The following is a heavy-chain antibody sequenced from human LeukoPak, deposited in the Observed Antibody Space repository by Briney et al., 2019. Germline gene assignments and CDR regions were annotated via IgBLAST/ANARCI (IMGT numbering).Heavy chain of an antibody. J-gene: IGHJ4*02. CDR3: ARGFGPEMATIGDY. V-gene: IGHV4-34*01. Sequence: PSETLSLTCAVYGGSFSGYYWSWIRQPPGKGLEWIGEINHSGSTNYNPSLKSRVTISVDTSKNQFSLKLSSVTAADTAVYYCARGFGPEMATIGDYWGQGTLVTVSS. D-gene: IGHD5-24*01. CDR1: GGSFSGYY. CDR2: INHSGST.